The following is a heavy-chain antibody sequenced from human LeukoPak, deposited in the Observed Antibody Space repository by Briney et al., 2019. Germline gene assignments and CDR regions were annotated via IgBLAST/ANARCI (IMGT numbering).Heavy chain of an antibody. CDR2: IKGDGTEE. Sequence: GGSLRLSCVVSGFNFRSYWMNWVRQAPGKGLEWVASIKGDGTEENYADSVKGRFTISRDNARNSVYLQMNSLRVDDTAVYYSFSSGYGAYWGQGTLVTVSP. CDR3: FSSGYGAY. V-gene: IGHV3-7*05. CDR1: GFNFRSYW. D-gene: IGHD5-12*01. J-gene: IGHJ4*02.